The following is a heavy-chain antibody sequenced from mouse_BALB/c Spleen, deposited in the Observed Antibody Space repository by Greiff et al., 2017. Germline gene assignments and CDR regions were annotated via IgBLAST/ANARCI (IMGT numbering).Heavy chain of an antibody. D-gene: IGHD2-1*01. CDR3: ARQGYGNYFDY. CDR2: IDPANGNT. V-gene: IGHV14-3*02. CDR1: GFNIKDSY. J-gene: IGHJ2*01. Sequence: EVQLQQSGAELVKPGASVKLSCTASGFNIKDSYMHWVKQRPEQGLEWIGRIDPANGNTKYDPKFQGKATITADTSSNTAYLQLSSLTSEDTAVYYCARQGYGNYFDYWGQGTTLTVSS.